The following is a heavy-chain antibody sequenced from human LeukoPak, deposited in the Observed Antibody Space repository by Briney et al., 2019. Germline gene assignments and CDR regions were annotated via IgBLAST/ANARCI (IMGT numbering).Heavy chain of an antibody. J-gene: IGHJ6*03. CDR2: IKTDGSEK. V-gene: IGHV3-7*04. CDR1: GFTFSNSW. Sequence: PGGSLRLSCEASGFTFSNSWMTWVRQTPGKGLEWVANIKTDGSEKYYVDSVKGRFTISRDNAKNSLYLQMNSLRAEDTAVYYCARGGYCSSTSCYQGRDYMDVWGKGTTVTVSS. CDR3: ARGGYCSSTSCYQGRDYMDV. D-gene: IGHD2-2*01.